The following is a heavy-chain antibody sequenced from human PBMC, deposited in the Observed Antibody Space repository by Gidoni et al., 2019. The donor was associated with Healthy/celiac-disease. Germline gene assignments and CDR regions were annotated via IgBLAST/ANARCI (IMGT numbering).Heavy chain of an antibody. D-gene: IGHD3-10*01. CDR3: AREARGGDYFDY. V-gene: IGHV3-33*01. CDR1: GFTFSTYG. CDR2: IWDDGSKK. J-gene: IGHJ4*02. Sequence: QVQLVESGGGVVQPGRSLRLSCAASGFTFSTYGMHWVRQAPGKGLEWVAVIWDDGSKKYYAGSVKGRFTISRDNSKNTLYLQMESLRAEDTAIFYCAREARGGDYFDYWGQGTLVTVSS.